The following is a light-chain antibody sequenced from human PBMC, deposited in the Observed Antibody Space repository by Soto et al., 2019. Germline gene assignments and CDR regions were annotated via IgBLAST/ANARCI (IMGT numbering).Light chain of an antibody. J-gene: IGKJ4*01. Sequence: DVQMTQSPSSLSAFVGDRVTITCRASQGIAPYLAWFQQKPGKVPKLLTYATSTLQSGVPSRFSGSGSGTDFTLTITSLQPEDVATYYWQKYNSAPLAFGGGTKVEIK. CDR1: QGIAPY. CDR3: QKYNSAPLA. CDR2: ATS. V-gene: IGKV1-27*01.